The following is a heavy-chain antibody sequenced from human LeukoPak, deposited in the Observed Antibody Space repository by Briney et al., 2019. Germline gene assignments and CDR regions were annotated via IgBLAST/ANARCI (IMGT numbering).Heavy chain of an antibody. CDR2: ISGSGGST. Sequence: GGSLRLSCAASGFTFSSYAMNWVRQAPGKGLEWVSAISGSGGSTYYADSVKGRFTISRDNSKNTLYLQMNSLRAEDTAVYYCAKDLYRIVVVPAAPSGFDYWGQGTLVTVSS. J-gene: IGHJ4*02. D-gene: IGHD2-2*01. CDR3: AKDLYRIVVVPAAPSGFDY. V-gene: IGHV3-23*01. CDR1: GFTFSSYA.